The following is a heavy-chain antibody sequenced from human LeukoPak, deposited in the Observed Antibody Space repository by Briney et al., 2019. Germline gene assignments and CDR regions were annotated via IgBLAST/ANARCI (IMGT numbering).Heavy chain of an antibody. V-gene: IGHV1-8*02. Sequence: ASVKVSCKASGYTFTSYDINWVRQATGQGLEWMGWMNPNSGNTGYAQKFQGRVTMTRDMSTSTVYMELSSLRSEDTAVYYCARDIHSSPRGPDYWGQGTLVTVSS. D-gene: IGHD3-10*01. CDR3: ARDIHSSPRGPDY. CDR1: GYTFTSYD. CDR2: MNPNSGNT. J-gene: IGHJ4*02.